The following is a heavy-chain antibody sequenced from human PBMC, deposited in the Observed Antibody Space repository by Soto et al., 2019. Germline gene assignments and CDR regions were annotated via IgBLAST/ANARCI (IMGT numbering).Heavy chain of an antibody. J-gene: IGHJ5*02. CDR2: IYPGDSDT. CDR3: ARRGYYFGSSGYNWFDP. CDR1: GDRFTSYW. D-gene: IGHD3-22*01. Sequence: GESLKSSCKGSGDRFTSYWIGWVRQMPGKGLEWMGIIYPGDSDTRYSPSFQGQVPISADKSISTAYLQWSSLKASDTAMYYCARRGYYFGSSGYNWFDPWGQGTIVTVSS. V-gene: IGHV5-51*01.